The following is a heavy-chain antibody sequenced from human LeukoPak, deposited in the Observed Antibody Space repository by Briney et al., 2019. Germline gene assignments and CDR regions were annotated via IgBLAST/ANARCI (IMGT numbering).Heavy chain of an antibody. CDR1: GFTFGTYA. CDR2: ISGSGSAT. J-gene: IGHJ4*02. D-gene: IGHD3-10*01. V-gene: IGHV3-23*01. CDR3: ARSLLWFGDPIDY. Sequence: PGGSLRLSCAASGFTFGTYAMTWVRQAPGKGLEWVSTISGSGSATYYADSVKGRFTISRDNSKNMLYLQMISLRAEDTAIYYCARSLLWFGDPIDYWGQGTLVTVSS.